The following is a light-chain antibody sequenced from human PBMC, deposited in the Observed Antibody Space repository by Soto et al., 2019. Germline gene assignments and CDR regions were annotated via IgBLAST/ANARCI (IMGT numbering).Light chain of an antibody. CDR1: QSLSRNY. Sequence: EVVLTQSPGTLSLSPGERASLSCRASQSLSRNYVAWYQQKVGQAPRLLIYATSSRATGIPDRFRGSGSGTDFSLTIARLEPEDFVVYYCQRYGLSPPFSFGPGTKVEIK. CDR3: QRYGLSPPFS. V-gene: IGKV3-20*01. CDR2: ATS. J-gene: IGKJ3*01.